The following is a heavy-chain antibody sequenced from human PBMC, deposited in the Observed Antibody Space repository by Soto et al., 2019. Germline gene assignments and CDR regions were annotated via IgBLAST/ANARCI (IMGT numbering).Heavy chain of an antibody. V-gene: IGHV3-7*05. CDR2: IKEDGSET. D-gene: IGHD2-21*01. J-gene: IGHJ4*02. Sequence: EVQLVESGGGLVQPGGSLRLSCAASGFTFSDFWMSWVRQAPGKGLEWVANIKEDGSETDYVDSVKGRFTISRDNARNSLDLQRAGQRAEDTAVYYGMRDCDWGQGTLVTVSS. CDR1: GFTFSDFW. CDR3: MRDCD.